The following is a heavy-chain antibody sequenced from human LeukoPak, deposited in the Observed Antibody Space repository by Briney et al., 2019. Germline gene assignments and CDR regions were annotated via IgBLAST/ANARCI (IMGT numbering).Heavy chain of an antibody. CDR1: GFTFSSYG. Sequence: GGSLRLSCAASGFTFSSYGMHWVRQAPGKGLEWVAVISYDGSNKYYADSVKGRFTISRDNSKNTLYLQMNSLRGEDTAVYYVVWEYIRSFNSWGQGTLVTVSS. CDR3: VWEYIRSFNS. V-gene: IGHV3-30*03. CDR2: ISYDGSNK. J-gene: IGHJ4*02. D-gene: IGHD3-16*01.